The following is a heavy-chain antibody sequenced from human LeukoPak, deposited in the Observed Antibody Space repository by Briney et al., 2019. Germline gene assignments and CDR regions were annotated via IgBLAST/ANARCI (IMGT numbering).Heavy chain of an antibody. D-gene: IGHD2-2*01. J-gene: IGHJ3*02. CDR1: GGSISSCSYY. Sequence: SETLSLTCTVSGGSISSCSYYWGWIRQPPGKGLEWIGSIYYSGSTYYNPSLKSRVTISVDTSKNQFSLKLSSVTAADTAVYYCAHIVVVPAAMFGAFDIWGQGTMVTVSS. CDR3: AHIVVVPAAMFGAFDI. CDR2: IYYSGST. V-gene: IGHV4-39*01.